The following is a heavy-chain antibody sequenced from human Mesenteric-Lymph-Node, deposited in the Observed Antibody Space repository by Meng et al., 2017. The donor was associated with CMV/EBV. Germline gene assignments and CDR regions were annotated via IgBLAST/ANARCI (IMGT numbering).Heavy chain of an antibody. J-gene: IGHJ4*02. Sequence: GESLKISCAASGFTFTTYAMSWVRQAPGKGLEWVSCISGTSDSRYYADSVKGRFTISRDTSKNTLYLQMNSLRAEDTALYYCARNYISGSIDYWGQGTLVTVSS. V-gene: IGHV3-23*01. CDR3: ARNYISGSIDY. D-gene: IGHD3-10*01. CDR2: ISGTSDSR. CDR1: GFTFTTYA.